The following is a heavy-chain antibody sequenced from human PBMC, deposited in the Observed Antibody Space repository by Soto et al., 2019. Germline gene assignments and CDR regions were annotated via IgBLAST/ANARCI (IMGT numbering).Heavy chain of an antibody. D-gene: IGHD3-10*01. Sequence: EVHLLESGGDLVHPGGSLRLSCAASGFTFSSYAMTWVRQAPGKGLEWVSSIPYTGGSTYYADSVKGRFIISRDNSKKSLFLKMTRPRAAHPAGYSGAKNLRGGLPPTSSHAWGQGTLVTVSS. J-gene: IGHJ5*02. CDR2: IPYTGGST. CDR1: GFTFSSYA. CDR3: AKNLRGGLPPTSSHA. V-gene: IGHV3-23*01.